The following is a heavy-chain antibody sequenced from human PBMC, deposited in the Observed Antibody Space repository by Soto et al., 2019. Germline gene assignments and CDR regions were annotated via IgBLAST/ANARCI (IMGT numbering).Heavy chain of an antibody. Sequence: EVQLVESGGGLVKPGGSLRLSCAASGFTFSSYSMNWVRQAPGKGLEWVSSISSSSSYIYYADSVKGRFTISRDNAKNSLYLQKNSLRAEDTAVYYCARGGGGSSWHFDYWGQGTLVTVSS. V-gene: IGHV3-21*01. J-gene: IGHJ4*02. D-gene: IGHD6-13*01. CDR2: ISSSSSYI. CDR1: GFTFSSYS. CDR3: ARGGGGSSWHFDY.